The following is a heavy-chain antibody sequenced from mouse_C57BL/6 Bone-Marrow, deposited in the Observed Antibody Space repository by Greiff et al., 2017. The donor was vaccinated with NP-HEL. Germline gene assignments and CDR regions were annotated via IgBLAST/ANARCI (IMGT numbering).Heavy chain of an antibody. CDR3: AREGGNYAMDY. CDR1: GYTFTSYW. J-gene: IGHJ4*01. D-gene: IGHD1-1*02. Sequence: VQLQQPGAELVMPGASVKLSCKASGYTFTSYWMHWVKQRPGQGLEWIGEIDPSDSYTNYNQKFKGKSTSTVDKSSSTAYMQLSSLTAEDSAVYYCAREGGNYAMDYWGQGTSVTVSS. CDR2: IDPSDSYT. V-gene: IGHV1-69*01.